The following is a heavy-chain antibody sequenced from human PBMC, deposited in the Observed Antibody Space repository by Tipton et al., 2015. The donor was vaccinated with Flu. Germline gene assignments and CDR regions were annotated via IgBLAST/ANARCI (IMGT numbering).Heavy chain of an antibody. V-gene: IGHV1-69*01. Sequence: QLVQSGAEVKKPGSSVKVSCRASGGSFRSYSVIWVRQAPGHGLEWIGAIIPLFRTTEYAQKFQGRVTITADESTGTAHMDLRSLRSDDTAVYYCARPRAEIARMGPYYYGMDVWGQGTTVIV. CDR1: GGSFRSYS. CDR3: ARPRAEIARMGPYYYGMDV. CDR2: IIPLFRTT. D-gene: IGHD2-8*01. J-gene: IGHJ6*02.